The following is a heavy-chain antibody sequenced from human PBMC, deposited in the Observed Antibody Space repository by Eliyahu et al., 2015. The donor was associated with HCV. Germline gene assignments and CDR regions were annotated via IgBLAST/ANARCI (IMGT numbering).Heavy chain of an antibody. V-gene: IGHV4-39*01. D-gene: IGHD2-15*01. CDR1: VDSFSSSSSY. CDR3: ARHGGNIAVGGILSSGDYFDY. J-gene: IGHJ4*02. Sequence: QLHLQESGPGQVKPSETLSLTCTVSVDSFSSSSSYWXWIRQSPGKGXEWIAXFYYSGNTYHNXSLKSRVTISVDTSKNQVSLHLSSVTDADTAVYYCARHGGNIAVGGILSSGDYFDYWGQGTLVTVSS. CDR2: FYYSGNT.